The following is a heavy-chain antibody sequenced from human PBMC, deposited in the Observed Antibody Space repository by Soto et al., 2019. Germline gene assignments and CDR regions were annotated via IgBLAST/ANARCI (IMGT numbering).Heavy chain of an antibody. CDR1: GGTFSSYG. Sequence: SVKVSCKASGGTFSSYGISWVRQAPGQGLEWMGGIIPIFGAANYAQKFQGRVTITADESTSTAYMELSSLRSEDTAVYYCTSKYSSGWPYDYWGQGTLVTVSS. CDR3: TSKYSSGWPYDY. V-gene: IGHV1-69*13. D-gene: IGHD6-19*01. CDR2: IIPIFGAA. J-gene: IGHJ4*02.